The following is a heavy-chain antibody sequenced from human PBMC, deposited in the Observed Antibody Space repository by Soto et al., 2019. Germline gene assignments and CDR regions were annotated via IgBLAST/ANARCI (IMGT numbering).Heavy chain of an antibody. CDR1: GFTFSSYS. CDR2: ISSSSSYI. J-gene: IGHJ3*02. Sequence: GGSLRLSCAASGFTFSSYSMNWVRQAPGKGLEWVSSISSSSSYIYYADSVKGRFTISRDNAKNSLYLQMNSLRAEDTAVYYCARVPRESDAFDILGQGTMLTVSS. CDR3: ARVPRESDAFDI. V-gene: IGHV3-21*01.